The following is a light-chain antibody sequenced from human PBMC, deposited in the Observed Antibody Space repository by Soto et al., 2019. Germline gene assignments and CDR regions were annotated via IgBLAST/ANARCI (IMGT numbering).Light chain of an antibody. Sequence: QSVLTQPASVSGTPGQSITISCTGSNSDVGIYDFVSWYQHHPGRAPKLIVSEVSHRPSGVSNRFSGSKSGNTASLTISGLQSEDEADYYCISYTSDDVRYVFGTGTKRTVL. CDR3: ISYTSDDVRYV. CDR2: EVS. J-gene: IGLJ1*01. V-gene: IGLV2-14*01. CDR1: NSDVGIYDF.